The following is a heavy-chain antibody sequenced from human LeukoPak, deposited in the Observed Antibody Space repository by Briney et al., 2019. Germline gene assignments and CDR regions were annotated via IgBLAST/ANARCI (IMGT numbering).Heavy chain of an antibody. D-gene: IGHD1-1*01. CDR2: ISSSSSTI. V-gene: IGHV3-48*04. Sequence: GSLRLSCAASGFTFSGYSVNWVRQAPGKGLGWVSYISSSSSTIYYADSVKGRFTISRDNAKNSLYLQMNSLRVEDTAVYYCARDQKRVQLERLNFDYWGQGTLVTVSS. J-gene: IGHJ4*02. CDR1: GFTFSGYS. CDR3: ARDQKRVQLERLNFDY.